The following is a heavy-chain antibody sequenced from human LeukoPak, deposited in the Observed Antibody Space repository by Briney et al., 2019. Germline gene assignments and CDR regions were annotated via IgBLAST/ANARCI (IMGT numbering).Heavy chain of an antibody. V-gene: IGHV1-18*01. CDR1: GYTFTSYG. D-gene: IGHD3-10*01. J-gene: IGHJ4*02. CDR3: ARDGALWFGELLPDY. CDR2: ISAYNGNT. Sequence: ASEKVSCKASGYTFTSYGISWVRQAPGQGLEWMGWISAYNGNTNYAQKLQGRVTMTTDTSTSTAYMELRSLRSDDTAVYYCARDGALWFGELLPDYWGQGTLVTVSS.